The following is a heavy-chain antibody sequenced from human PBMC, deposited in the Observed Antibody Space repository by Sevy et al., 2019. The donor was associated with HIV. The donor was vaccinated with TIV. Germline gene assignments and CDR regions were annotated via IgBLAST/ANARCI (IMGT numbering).Heavy chain of an antibody. V-gene: IGHV3-11*01. J-gene: IGHJ4*02. CDR3: AREVDGVRGVFDS. Sequence: GGSLRLSCEASGFTFSDYYMNWISPAPGKGLEWVSSISISGRMISYADSVKGQFTISKDNAKNSLYLQMNSLKADDTAGYYGAREVDGVRGVFDSWGQGTLVTVSS. CDR2: ISISGRMI. CDR1: GFTFSDYY. D-gene: IGHD3-10*01.